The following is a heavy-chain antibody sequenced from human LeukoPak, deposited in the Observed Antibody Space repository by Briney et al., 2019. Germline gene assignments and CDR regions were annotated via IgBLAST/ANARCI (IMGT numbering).Heavy chain of an antibody. CDR1: GGSISSSSYY. J-gene: IGHJ3*02. CDR2: IYYSGGT. D-gene: IGHD2-2*01. CDR3: ARDSSSSDAFDI. Sequence: PSESLSLTCTVSGGSISSSSYYSGWIRQPPGKGLEWIGSIYYSGGTYYNPSLKSRVTISVDTSKNQFSLKLSSVTAADTAVYYCARDSSSSDAFDIWGQGTMVTVSS. V-gene: IGHV4-39*01.